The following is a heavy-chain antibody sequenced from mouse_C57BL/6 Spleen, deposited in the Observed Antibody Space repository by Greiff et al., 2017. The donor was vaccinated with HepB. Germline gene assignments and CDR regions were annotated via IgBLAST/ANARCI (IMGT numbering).Heavy chain of an antibody. J-gene: IGHJ1*03. CDR3: ARRLYYGSSYKNFDV. CDR2: IDPSDSYT. Sequence: QVQLQQPGAELVRPGTSVKLSCKASGYTFTSYWMHWVKQRPGQGLEWIGVIDPSDSYTNYNQKFKGKATLTVDTSSSTAYMQLSSLTSEDSAVYYCARRLYYGSSYKNFDVWGTGTTVTVSS. CDR1: GYTFTSYW. V-gene: IGHV1-59*01. D-gene: IGHD1-1*01.